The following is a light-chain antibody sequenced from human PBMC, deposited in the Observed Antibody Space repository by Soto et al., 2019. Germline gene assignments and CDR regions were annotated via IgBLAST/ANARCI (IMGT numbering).Light chain of an antibody. CDR1: QTFTNN. J-gene: IGKJ1*01. Sequence: EIVVTQSPATLSVSPGDSATLSCRTSQTFTNNLAWYRQRPGQAPTLLIYRASERATGVPDRFSGSGSGTEFTLTISSLQSEDFGVYFCHQYNNWPTWTFGQGTKVDXK. CDR2: RAS. CDR3: HQYNNWPTWT. V-gene: IGKV3-15*01.